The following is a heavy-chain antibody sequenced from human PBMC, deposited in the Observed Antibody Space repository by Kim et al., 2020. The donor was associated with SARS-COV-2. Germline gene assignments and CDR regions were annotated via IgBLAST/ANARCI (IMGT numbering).Heavy chain of an antibody. Sequence: SETLSLTCAVYGGSFSGYYWSWIRQPPGKGLEWIGEINHSGSTNYNPSLKSRVTISVDTSKNQFSLKLSSVTAADTAVYYCARGVKVDTAMASDTDYWGQGTLVTVSS. J-gene: IGHJ4*02. CDR1: GGSFSGYY. V-gene: IGHV4-34*01. CDR3: ARGVKVDTAMASDTDY. D-gene: IGHD5-18*01. CDR2: INHSGST.